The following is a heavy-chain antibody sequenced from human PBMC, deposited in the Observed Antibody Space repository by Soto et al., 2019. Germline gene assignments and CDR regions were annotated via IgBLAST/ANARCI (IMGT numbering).Heavy chain of an antibody. CDR2: IYYSGST. V-gene: IGHV4-31*03. Sequence: QVQLQESGPGLVKPSQTLSLTCTVSGGSINSGGYLWSWIRQHPGKGLEWIGFIYYSGSTYYNPSLKGRVTISVDTTKNQFSRKLSSVTAADTAVYYCAREGAAPYYYYGMDVWGQGTTVTVSS. CDR3: AREGAAPYYYYGMDV. CDR1: GGSINSGGYL. D-gene: IGHD6-6*01. J-gene: IGHJ6*02.